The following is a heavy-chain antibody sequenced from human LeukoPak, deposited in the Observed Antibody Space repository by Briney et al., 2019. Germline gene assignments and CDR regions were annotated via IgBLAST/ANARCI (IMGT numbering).Heavy chain of an antibody. Sequence: GGSLRLSCAASGFTFDDYAMHWVRQALGKGLEWVSGISWNSGSIGYADSVRGRFTISRDNAKNSLYLQMNSLRAEDTALYYCAKGRYSYGPNWFDPWGQGTLVTVSS. V-gene: IGHV3-9*01. D-gene: IGHD5-18*01. CDR2: ISWNSGSI. J-gene: IGHJ5*02. CDR3: AKGRYSYGPNWFDP. CDR1: GFTFDDYA.